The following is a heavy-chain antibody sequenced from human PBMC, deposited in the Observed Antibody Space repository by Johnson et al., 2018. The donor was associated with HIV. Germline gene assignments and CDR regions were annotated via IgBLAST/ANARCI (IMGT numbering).Heavy chain of an antibody. J-gene: IGHJ3*02. D-gene: IGHD6-19*01. Sequence: QVQLVESGGGLVKPGGSLRLSCAASGFSFSDYYMSWIRQAPGKGLEWVSYISSGGSTIYYADSVKGRFTISRDNAKNSLYLQMNSMRAEDTAVYYCASERGFFSLRASGAFDIWGQGTMVTVSS. CDR3: ASERGFFSLRASGAFDI. CDR1: GFSFSDYY. V-gene: IGHV3-11*01. CDR2: ISSGGSTI.